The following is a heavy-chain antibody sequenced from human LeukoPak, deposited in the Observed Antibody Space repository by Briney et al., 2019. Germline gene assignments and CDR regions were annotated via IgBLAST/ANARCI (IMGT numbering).Heavy chain of an antibody. CDR1: GGSFSGYY. CDR2: INHSGST. D-gene: IGHD2-2*02. V-gene: IGHV4-34*01. J-gene: IGHJ6*03. CDR3: ARVRFGYCSSTSCYRQYYYYYYYMDV. Sequence: PSETLSLTCAVYGGSFSGYYWSWIRQPPGKGLEWIGEINHSGSTNYNPSLKSRVTISVDTSKNQFSLKLSSVTAADTAVYYCARVRFGYCSSTSCYRQYYYYYYYMDVWGKGTTVTVSS.